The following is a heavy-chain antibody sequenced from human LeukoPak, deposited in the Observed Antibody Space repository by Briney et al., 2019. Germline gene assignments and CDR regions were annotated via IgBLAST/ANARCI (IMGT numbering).Heavy chain of an antibody. J-gene: IGHJ4*02. Sequence: GGSLRLSCAASGFAISNYGLHWVRQAPGKGLEWVAFIQYDGSNKFHTDSVKGRFTISRDNSKNTLFLQMNSLRAEDTAVYYCAKPGGRVGESLNGIDYWGQGTLVTVS. CDR1: GFAISNYG. CDR2: IQYDGSNK. D-gene: IGHD3-10*01. V-gene: IGHV3-30*02. CDR3: AKPGGRVGESLNGIDY.